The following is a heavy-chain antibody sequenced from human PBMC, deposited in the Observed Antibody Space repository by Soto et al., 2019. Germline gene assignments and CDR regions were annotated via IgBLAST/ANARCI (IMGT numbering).Heavy chain of an antibody. CDR3: ARPSEEYSCYDSDFDY. CDR2: INPSGGST. V-gene: IGHV1-46*03. Sequence: QVQLVQSGAEVKKPGASVKVSCKASGYTLTSYYMHWVRQAPGQGLGWMGIINPSGGSTSYAQKFQGRVTMTRDTYTSTVYMELSSLRSEDTAVYYCARPSEEYSCYDSDFDYWGQGTLDTVSS. J-gene: IGHJ4*02. D-gene: IGHD5-12*01. CDR1: GYTLTSYY.